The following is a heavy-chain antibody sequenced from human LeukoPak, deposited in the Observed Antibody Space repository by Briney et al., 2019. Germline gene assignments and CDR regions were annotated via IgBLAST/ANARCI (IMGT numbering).Heavy chain of an antibody. CDR3: ARHRPAISGFDY. D-gene: IGHD5-24*01. Sequence: SETLSLTCTVSGGSINNYYWSWIRQPPGKGLEWIGYIYYTGSTNYTPSLKSRVTISVDTSTNQFSLKLTSVTATDTALCYCARHRPAISGFDYWGQGTLVTASS. J-gene: IGHJ4*02. CDR2: IYYTGST. V-gene: IGHV4-59*08. CDR1: GGSINNYY.